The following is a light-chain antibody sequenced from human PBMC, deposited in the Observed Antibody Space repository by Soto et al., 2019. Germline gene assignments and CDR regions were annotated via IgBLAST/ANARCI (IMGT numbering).Light chain of an antibody. CDR1: QSISSW. V-gene: IGKV1-5*01. J-gene: IGKJ3*01. Sequence: DIQMTQSPSTLSASVGDRVTITCRASQSISSWLAWYQQKPGKAPKLLIYDASSLESGVPSRFSGSGSGTEFTLTIRSLQPDDFATYYCQQEGFTFGPGTKVDIK. CDR3: QQEGFT. CDR2: DAS.